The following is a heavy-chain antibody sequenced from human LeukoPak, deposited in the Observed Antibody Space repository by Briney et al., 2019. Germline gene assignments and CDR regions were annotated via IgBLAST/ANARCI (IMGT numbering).Heavy chain of an antibody. J-gene: IGHJ4*02. CDR1: GGSISSGGYY. CDR2: VYHSGST. Sequence: SETLSLTCTVSGGSISSGGYYWSWIRQPPGKGLEWIGYVYHSGSTYYNPSLKSRVTISVDRSKNQFSLKLSSVTAADTAVYYCARGGVATHEDYWGQGTLVTVSS. V-gene: IGHV4-30-2*01. D-gene: IGHD5-12*01. CDR3: ARGGVATHEDY.